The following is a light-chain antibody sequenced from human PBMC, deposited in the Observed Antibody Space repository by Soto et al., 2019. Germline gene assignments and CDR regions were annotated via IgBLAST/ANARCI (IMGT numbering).Light chain of an antibody. CDR2: AAS. CDR1: QDIRND. J-gene: IGKJ4*01. Sequence: IQVTQAPSSLSASVGDRVTITCRTSQDIRNDLGWYQQKPGKAPKLVIYAASTLQSGVPSRFSGSGSGTEFTLTISSLQPEDFATYYCQQLNDYPTATFGGGTKVDIK. V-gene: IGKV1-17*01. CDR3: QQLNDYPTAT.